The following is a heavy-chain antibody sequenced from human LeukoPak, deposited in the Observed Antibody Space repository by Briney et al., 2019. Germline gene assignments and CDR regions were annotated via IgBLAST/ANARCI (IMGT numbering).Heavy chain of an antibody. CDR2: IYYSGST. D-gene: IGHD2-15*01. CDR1: GGSISSGGYY. Sequence: SQTLSLTCTVSGGSISSGGYYWSWIRQHPGKGLEWIGYIYYSGSTYYNPSLKSRVTISVDTSKNQFSLKLSSVTAADTAVYYCARGGYCSGGSCRSMDVWGQGTTVTVSS. V-gene: IGHV4-31*03. J-gene: IGHJ6*02. CDR3: ARGGYCSGGSCRSMDV.